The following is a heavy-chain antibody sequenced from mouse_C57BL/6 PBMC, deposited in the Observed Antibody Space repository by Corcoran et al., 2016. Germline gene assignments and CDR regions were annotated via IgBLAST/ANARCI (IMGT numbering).Heavy chain of an antibody. V-gene: IGHV9-3*01. Sequence: QIQLVQSGPELKKPGETVKISCKASGYTFTTYGVSWVKQAPGQGLKWMGWINTYSGVPTYADDFKGRFAFSLETSASTAYLQINNLKNEDTATYFCARWWLDYYGSSLLDYWGQGTTLTVSS. J-gene: IGHJ2*01. CDR2: INTYSGVP. D-gene: IGHD1-1*01. CDR3: ARWWLDYYGSSLLDY. CDR1: GYTFTTYG.